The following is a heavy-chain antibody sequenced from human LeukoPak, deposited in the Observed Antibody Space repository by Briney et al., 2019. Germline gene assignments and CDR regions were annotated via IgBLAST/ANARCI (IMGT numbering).Heavy chain of an antibody. CDR1: GGTFSSYA. V-gene: IGHV1-69*05. CDR3: ARDGYYYDSSGYYYED. CDR2: IIPIFGTA. Sequence: SVKVSCKASGGTFSSYAISWVRQATGQGLEWMGRIIPIFGTANYAQKFQGRVTITTDESTSTAYMELSSLRSEDTAVYYCARDGYYYDSSGYYYEDWGQGTLVTVSS. J-gene: IGHJ4*02. D-gene: IGHD3-22*01.